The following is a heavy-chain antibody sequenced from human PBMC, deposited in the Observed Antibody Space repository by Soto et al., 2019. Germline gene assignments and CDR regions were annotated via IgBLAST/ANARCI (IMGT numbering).Heavy chain of an antibody. D-gene: IGHD1-1*01. J-gene: IGHJ3*01. Sequence: GGSLRLSCVASGFIFSNYGMAWVRQAPGKGLEWVSLISYGAEKKYSADSVKGRFTISRDNSENTVYLHMSSLRVDDTAVYYCAKHVSGVEDSFDLWGQGTMVTVSS. CDR2: ISYGAEKK. CDR3: AKHVSGVEDSFDL. CDR1: GFIFSNYG. V-gene: IGHV3-30*18.